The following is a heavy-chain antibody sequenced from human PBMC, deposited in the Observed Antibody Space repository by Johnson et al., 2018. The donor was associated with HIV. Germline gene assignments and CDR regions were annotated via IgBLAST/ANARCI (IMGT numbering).Heavy chain of an antibody. CDR3: AKDQWSSSWTNDAFDF. D-gene: IGHD6-13*01. V-gene: IGHV3-23*04. CDR1: GFTFSSYD. J-gene: IGHJ3*01. Sequence: VQLVESGGGLVQPGGSLRLSCAASGFTFSSYDMHWVRQATGKGLEWVSAISGSGGSTYYADSVKGRFTISRDNSKNTLYLQMNSLRAGDTAVYYCAKDQWSSSWTNDAFDFWGQGTMVTVSS. CDR2: ISGSGGST.